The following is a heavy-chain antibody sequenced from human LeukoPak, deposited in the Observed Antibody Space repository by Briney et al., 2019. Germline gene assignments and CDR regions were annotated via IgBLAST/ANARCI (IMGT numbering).Heavy chain of an antibody. CDR3: ARADRLHGGPYLIGP. D-gene: IGHD3-16*01. CDR2: INPNSGGT. CDR1: GYSFTDYY. V-gene: IGHV1-2*02. Sequence: ASVKVSCKTSGYSFTDYYMHWVRQAPGQGLEWMGWINPNSGGTSSAQKFQGRITMTRDTSITTVYMEVSWLTSDNTAIYYCARADRLHGGPYLIGPWGQGTLVTVSS. J-gene: IGHJ5*02.